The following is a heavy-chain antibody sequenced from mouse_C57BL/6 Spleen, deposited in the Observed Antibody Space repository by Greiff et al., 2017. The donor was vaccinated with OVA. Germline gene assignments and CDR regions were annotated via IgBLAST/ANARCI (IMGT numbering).Heavy chain of an antibody. CDR3: ARSLYDYDESYAMDY. D-gene: IGHD2-4*01. CDR1: GYTFTSYW. CDR2: INPSNGGT. J-gene: IGHJ4*01. V-gene: IGHV1-53*01. Sequence: QVQLQQPGTELVKPGASVTLSCKASGYTFTSYWMHWVKQRPGQGLEWIGNINPSNGGTNYNEKFKSKATLTVDKSSSTAYMQLSSLTSEDSAVYYGARSLYDYDESYAMDYWGQGTSVTVSS.